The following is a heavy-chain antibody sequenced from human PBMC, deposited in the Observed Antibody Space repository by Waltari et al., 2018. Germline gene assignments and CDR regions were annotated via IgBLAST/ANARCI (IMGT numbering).Heavy chain of an antibody. J-gene: IGHJ4*02. CDR2: VHHDGTT. CDR3: SRQVLGYCTSAACRRLES. CDR1: GYAVNSGFY. D-gene: IGHD2-2*03. V-gene: IGHV4-38-2*01. Sequence: QVQLLESGPGLVKSSETLSLTCDVSGYAVNSGFYWGWIRQAPGEGLEWVATVHHDGTTFYSPSLKSRLSVSMDTSKNQISLTLKSVTAADTAVYYCSRQVLGYCTSAACRRLESWGQGTLVTVSS.